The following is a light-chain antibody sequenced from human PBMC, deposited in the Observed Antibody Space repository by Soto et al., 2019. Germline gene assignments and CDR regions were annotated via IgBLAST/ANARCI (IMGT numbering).Light chain of an antibody. CDR2: RAS. V-gene: IGKV3-15*01. Sequence: EIVLTQSQATLCVSPGERATLSCRASQNIYSNIAWYQQRPGQAPRLLIYRASTRATGVPARFSGSGSGTEFTLTISSLQSEDFTVYSCLQYHNLWAFGQGTKVDIK. CDR1: QNIYSN. J-gene: IGKJ1*01. CDR3: LQYHNLWA.